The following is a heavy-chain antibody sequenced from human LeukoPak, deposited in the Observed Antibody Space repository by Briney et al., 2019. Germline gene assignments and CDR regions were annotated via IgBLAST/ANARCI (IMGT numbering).Heavy chain of an antibody. D-gene: IGHD2-21*01. J-gene: IGHJ4*02. Sequence: GGSLRLSCTASGFSLSSFWMSWVRKAPGKGLEWVANIKDDGSVKNHVDSLKGRFSISRDNARNSLYLQISSLRAEDTAVYYCAREVVATASAFDCWGQGTLVTVSS. CDR1: GFSLSSFW. CDR2: IKDDGSVK. V-gene: IGHV3-7*03. CDR3: AREVVATASAFDC.